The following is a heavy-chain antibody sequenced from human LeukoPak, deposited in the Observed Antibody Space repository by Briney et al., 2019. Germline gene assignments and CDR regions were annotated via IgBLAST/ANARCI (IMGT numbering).Heavy chain of an antibody. CDR2: ISSSSSYI. V-gene: IGHV3-21*01. D-gene: IGHD5-18*01. CDR1: GFTFSSYS. Sequence: GGSLRLSCAASGFTFSSYSMNWVRQAPGKGLEWVSSISSSSSYIYYADSVKGRFTISRDNAKNSLYLQMNSLRAEDTAVYYCARDGGYSYGNNWFDHWGQGTLVTVSS. CDR3: ARDGGYSYGNNWFDH. J-gene: IGHJ5*02.